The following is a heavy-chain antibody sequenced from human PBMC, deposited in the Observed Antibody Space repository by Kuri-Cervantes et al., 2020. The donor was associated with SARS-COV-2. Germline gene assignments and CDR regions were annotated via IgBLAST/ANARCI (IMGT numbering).Heavy chain of an antibody. CDR1: GFTFSSYE. D-gene: IGHD3-3*01. J-gene: IGHJ6*02. Sequence: GGSLRLSCAASGFTFSSYEMNWVRQAPGKGLEWVSYISSSGSTIYYADSVKGRFTISRENAKNSLYLQMNSLRAGDTAVYYCARAKSPPTSTTYYDFWSLGTLSRNYYYYGMDVWGQGTTVTVSS. CDR2: ISSSGSTI. CDR3: ARAKSPPTSTTYYDFWSLGTLSRNYYYYGMDV. V-gene: IGHV3-48*03.